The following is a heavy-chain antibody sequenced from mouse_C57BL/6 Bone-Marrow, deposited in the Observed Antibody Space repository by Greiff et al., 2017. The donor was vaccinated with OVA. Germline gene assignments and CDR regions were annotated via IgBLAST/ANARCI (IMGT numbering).Heavy chain of an antibody. J-gene: IGHJ3*01. CDR3: ARKLAWFAY. V-gene: IGHV1-42*01. CDR2: INPSTGGT. Sequence: DVQLQESGPELVKPGASVKISCKASGYSFTGYYMNWVKQSPEKSLEWIGEINPSTGGTTYNQKFKAKATLTVDKSSSTAYMQLKSLTSEDSAVYYCARKLAWFAYWGQGTLVTVSA. CDR1: GYSFTGYY.